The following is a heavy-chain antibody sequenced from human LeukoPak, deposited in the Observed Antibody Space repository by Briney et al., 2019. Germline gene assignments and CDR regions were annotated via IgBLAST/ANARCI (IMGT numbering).Heavy chain of an antibody. D-gene: IGHD6-13*01. Sequence: XGLEWVANIKQDGSEKYYVDSVKGRFTISRDNAKNSLYLQMDSLRAEDTAMYYCARDSAGNDYWGQGTXV. CDR2: IKQDGSEK. V-gene: IGHV3-7*01. J-gene: IGHJ4*02. CDR3: ARDSAGNDY.